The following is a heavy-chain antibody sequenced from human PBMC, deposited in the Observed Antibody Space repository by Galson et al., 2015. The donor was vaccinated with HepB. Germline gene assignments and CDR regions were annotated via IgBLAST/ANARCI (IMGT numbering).Heavy chain of an antibody. V-gene: IGHV3-30-3*01. D-gene: IGHD3-3*01. J-gene: IGHJ5*02. CDR2: ISYEGSNK. CDR3: ASDGKRYYDFWSGYSNWFDP. Sequence: SLRLSCAASGFTCSSYAMHWVRQAPGKGLEWKAVISYEGSNKYYADSVKGRFTVPRDNSKNTLYLQMNSRRAEDTAGYYCASDGKRYYDFWSGYSNWFDPWGQGTLVTVAS. CDR1: GFTCSSYA.